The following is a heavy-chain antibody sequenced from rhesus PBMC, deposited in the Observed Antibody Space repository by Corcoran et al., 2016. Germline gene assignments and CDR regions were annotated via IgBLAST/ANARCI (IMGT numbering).Heavy chain of an antibody. D-gene: IGHD4-35*01. Sequence: EVQLVETGGGLVQPGGSLKLSCAASGFTFSSYGMSWVRQAPGKGLEWVSAINSGVGSTYYADSVKGRFTISGDNSKNTLSLQMNSLRAEDTAVYYCAKDEDYGNLLYWGQGVLVTVSS. CDR3: AKDEDYGNLLY. CDR2: INSGVGST. J-gene: IGHJ4*01. V-gene: IGHV3S5*01. CDR1: GFTFSSYG.